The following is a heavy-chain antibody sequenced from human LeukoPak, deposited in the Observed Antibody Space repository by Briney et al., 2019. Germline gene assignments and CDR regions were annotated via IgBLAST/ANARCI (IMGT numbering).Heavy chain of an antibody. CDR2: IYTSGST. CDR1: GGSISSGSYY. J-gene: IGHJ6*03. CDR3: ARDYYGSGSYAYYYYYMDV. D-gene: IGHD3-10*01. Sequence: LSLTCTVSGGSISSGSYYWSWIRQPAGKGLEWIGRIYTSGSTNYNPSLKSRVTISVDTSKNQFSLKLSSVTAADTAVYYCARDYYGSGSYAYYYYYMDVWGKGTTVTVSS. V-gene: IGHV4-61*02.